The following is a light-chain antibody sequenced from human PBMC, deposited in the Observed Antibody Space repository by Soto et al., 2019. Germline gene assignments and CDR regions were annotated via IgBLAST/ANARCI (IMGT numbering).Light chain of an antibody. J-gene: IGKJ2*01. CDR2: GAS. CDR3: QKYDTAPST. CDR1: QSVIRNY. Sequence: ESVLTQSPGTLSLSPGERATLSCRTSQSVIRNYFAWYQQTPGRSPRLLICGASNRATGIPGRFSGSGSGTDFTLTISGLEAEDFAVYYCQKYDTAPSTFGQGTRLEIK. V-gene: IGKV3-20*01.